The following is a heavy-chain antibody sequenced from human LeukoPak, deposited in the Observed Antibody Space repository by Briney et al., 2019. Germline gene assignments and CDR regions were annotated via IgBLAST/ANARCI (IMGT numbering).Heavy chain of an antibody. CDR2: ISGSGGNT. Sequence: GGSLRLSCAASGFTFNNYGMSWVRQAPGKGLEWVSGISGSGGNTYYRDSVKGRFTISRDNFKNTLHLQMNSLRAEDTAVYYCAKIWNPITMVRGVIDYWGQGTLVTVSS. V-gene: IGHV3-23*01. CDR3: AKIWNPITMVRGVIDY. CDR1: GFTFNNYG. D-gene: IGHD3-10*01. J-gene: IGHJ4*02.